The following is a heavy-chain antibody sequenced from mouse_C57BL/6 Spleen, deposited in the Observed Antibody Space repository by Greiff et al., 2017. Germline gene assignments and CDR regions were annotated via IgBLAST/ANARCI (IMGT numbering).Heavy chain of an antibody. Sequence: QVQLQQSGAELVKPGASVKISCKASGYAFSSYWMNWVKQRPGQGLEWIGQIYPGDGDTNYNGKFKGKATLTADKSSSTAYMQLSSLTSEDSAVYCGASRGYYYGSSIDYWGQGTTLTVSS. CDR3: ASRGYYYGSSIDY. D-gene: IGHD1-1*01. CDR1: GYAFSSYW. CDR2: IYPGDGDT. V-gene: IGHV1-80*01. J-gene: IGHJ2*01.